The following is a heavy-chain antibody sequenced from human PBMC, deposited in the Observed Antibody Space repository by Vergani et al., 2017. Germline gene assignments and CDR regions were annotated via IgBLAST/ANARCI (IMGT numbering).Heavy chain of an antibody. V-gene: IGHV3-9*02. CDR3: AKDLGTSSGGGGFDP. CDR2: ISWNSISI. D-gene: IGHD6-6*01. Sequence: EVQLEESGGGLVLPGRSLRLSCVASGFTSAGYAMHWVRQAPGKGLEWVSGISWNSISIGYSDSVKGRFTISRDNAKNSLYLQMNSLRAEDTALYYCAKDLGTSSGGGGFDPWGQGTLVTVSS. J-gene: IGHJ5*02. CDR1: GFTSAGYA.